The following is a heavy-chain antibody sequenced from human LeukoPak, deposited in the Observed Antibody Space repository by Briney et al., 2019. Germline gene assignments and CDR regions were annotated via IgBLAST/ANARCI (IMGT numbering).Heavy chain of an antibody. J-gene: IGHJ4*02. D-gene: IGHD4-17*01. CDR3: ATYDYGDYTFDY. V-gene: IGHV1-8*01. Sequence: ASVKASCTASGYTFTSYDINWVRQATGQGLEWMGWMNPNSGNTGYAQKLQGRVTMTTDTSTSTAYMELRSLRSDDTAVYYCATYDYGDYTFDYWGQGTLVTVSS. CDR2: MNPNSGNT. CDR1: GYTFTSYD.